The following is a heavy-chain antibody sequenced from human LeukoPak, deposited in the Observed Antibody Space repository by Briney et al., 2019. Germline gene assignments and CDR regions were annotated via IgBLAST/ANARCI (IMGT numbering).Heavy chain of an antibody. V-gene: IGHV3-30-3*01. CDR3: ARSGYSYGSYYFDY. D-gene: IGHD5-18*01. Sequence: GGSLRLSCAASGFTFSSYAMHWVRQAPGKGLEWVAVISYDGSNKYYADSVKGRFTISKDNSKNTLYLQMNSLRAEDTAVYYCARSGYSYGSYYFDYWGQGTLVTVSS. J-gene: IGHJ4*02. CDR1: GFTFSSYA. CDR2: ISYDGSNK.